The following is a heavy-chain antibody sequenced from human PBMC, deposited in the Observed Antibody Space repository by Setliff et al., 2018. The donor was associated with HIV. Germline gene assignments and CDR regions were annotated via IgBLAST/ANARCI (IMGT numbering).Heavy chain of an antibody. CDR1: GASLSPYF. V-gene: IGHV4-34*01. CDR2: ISHNGGF. J-gene: IGHJ3*02. Sequence: SETLSLTCAVYGASLSPYFWHWIRQSPGKGLEWIGEISHNGGFNYSPSLESRLTMSVDTPRNQVSLNLSAVTAADTAIYYCAKRASYSFQIWGRGTMVTVSS. D-gene: IGHD2-21*01. CDR3: AKRASYSFQI.